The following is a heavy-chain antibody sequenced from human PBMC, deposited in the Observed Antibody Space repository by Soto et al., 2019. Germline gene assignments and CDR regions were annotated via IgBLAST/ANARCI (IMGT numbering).Heavy chain of an antibody. CDR3: ARDPGSYDAFDI. J-gene: IGHJ3*02. CDR1: GFTASSNY. V-gene: IGHV3-53*01. D-gene: IGHD7-27*01. CDR2: IYSGGST. Sequence: LRLSCAASGFTASSNYMSWVRQAPGKGLEWVSVIYSGGSTYYADSVKGRFTISRDNSKNTLYLQMNSLRAEDTAVYYCARDPGSYDAFDIWGQGTMVTVSS.